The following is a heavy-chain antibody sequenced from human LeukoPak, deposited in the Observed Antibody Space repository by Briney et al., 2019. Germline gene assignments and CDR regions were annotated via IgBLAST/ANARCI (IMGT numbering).Heavy chain of an antibody. D-gene: IGHD6-13*01. CDR2: ISGKNNST. Sequence: GGSLRLSCAASGFTFSSYDMSWVRQAPGKGLEWVSAISGKNNSTYYAGSVKGRFTISRDNSKNTLYLQMNSLRAEDTAVYYCGNYLSSWYGYWGQGTLVTVSS. CDR1: GFTFSSYD. J-gene: IGHJ4*02. V-gene: IGHV3-23*01. CDR3: GNYLSSWYGY.